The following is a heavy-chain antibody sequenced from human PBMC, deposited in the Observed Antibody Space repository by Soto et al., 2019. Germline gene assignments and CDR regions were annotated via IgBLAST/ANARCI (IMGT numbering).Heavy chain of an antibody. D-gene: IGHD3-22*01. CDR2: IYPGDSDT. CDR1: GYIFTSYW. J-gene: IGHJ4*02. Sequence: PGESLKISCNGSGYIFTSYWIGWVRQMPGKGLEWMGIIYPGDSDTRYSPSFQGQVTISADKSISTAYLQWSSLKASDTAMYYYAGLSYDSSGYQIFFDYWGQGTLVTVSS. V-gene: IGHV5-51*01. CDR3: AGLSYDSSGYQIFFDY.